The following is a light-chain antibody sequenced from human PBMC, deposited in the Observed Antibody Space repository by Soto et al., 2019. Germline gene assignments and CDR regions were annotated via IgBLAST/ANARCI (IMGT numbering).Light chain of an antibody. CDR2: DVY. J-gene: IGLJ1*01. V-gene: IGLV2-14*01. CDR1: SSDVGGFNY. Sequence: QSVLTQPASVSGSPGQSITISCTGTSSDVGGFNYVSWYQQHPGTAPKLLIFDVYSRPSGISNRFSGSKSGNTASLTISGLQAEDEADYYCSSYTTSSSYVFGAGTKVTV. CDR3: SSYTTSSSYV.